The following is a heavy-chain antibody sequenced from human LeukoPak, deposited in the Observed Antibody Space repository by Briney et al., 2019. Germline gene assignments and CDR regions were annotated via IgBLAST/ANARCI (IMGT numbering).Heavy chain of an antibody. CDR2: INHGGST. D-gene: IGHD3-22*01. J-gene: IGHJ6*02. CDR1: GGSFSGYY. Sequence: SETLSLTCAVYGGSFSGYYWSWIRQPPGKGLEWIGEINHGGSTNYNPSLKSRVTISVDTSKNQFSLKLSSVTAADTAVYYCAGSRITMIVVVRNYYYYYGMDVWGQGTTVTVSS. V-gene: IGHV4-34*01. CDR3: AGSRITMIVVVRNYYYYYGMDV.